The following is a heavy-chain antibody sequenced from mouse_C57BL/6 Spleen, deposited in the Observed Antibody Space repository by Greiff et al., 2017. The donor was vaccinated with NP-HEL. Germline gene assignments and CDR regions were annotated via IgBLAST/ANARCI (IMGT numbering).Heavy chain of an antibody. CDR2: INYDGSST. J-gene: IGHJ1*03. CDR1: GFTFSDYY. V-gene: IGHV5-16*01. Sequence: EVKLVESEGGLVQPGSSIKLSCTASGFTFSDYYMAWVRQVPEKGLEWVANINYDGSSTYYLDSLKSRFIISRDNAKNILYLQMSSLKSEDTATYYCARVLYYYGSSYGWYFDVWGTGTTVTVSS. D-gene: IGHD1-1*01. CDR3: ARVLYYYGSSYGWYFDV.